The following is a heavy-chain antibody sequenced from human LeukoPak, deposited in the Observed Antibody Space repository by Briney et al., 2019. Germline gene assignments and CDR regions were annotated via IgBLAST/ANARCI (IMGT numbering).Heavy chain of an antibody. CDR2: INPNSGGT. Sequence: ASVTVSCTASGYTFTGYYMHWVRPAPGQGLEWMGRINPNSGGTNYAQKFQGRVTMTRDTSISTAYMELSRLRSDDTAVYYCARDDGIAAADIDYWGQGTLVTVSS. D-gene: IGHD6-13*01. CDR1: GYTFTGYY. J-gene: IGHJ4*02. V-gene: IGHV1-2*06. CDR3: ARDDGIAAADIDY.